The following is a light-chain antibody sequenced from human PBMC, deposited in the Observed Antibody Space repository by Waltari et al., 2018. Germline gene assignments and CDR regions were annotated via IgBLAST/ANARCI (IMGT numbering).Light chain of an antibody. J-gene: IGLJ7*01. CDR3: QTWGTGIGV. CDR1: SGHSSYA. V-gene: IGLV4-69*02. Sequence: QLVLTQSPSASASLGASVKLTCTPTSGHSSYAIAWHQQQPEKGPRYLMKVNSDGSHTKGDGIPDRFSGSSSGAERYLTISSLQSEDEADYYCQTWGTGIGVFGGGTQLTVL. CDR2: VNSDGSH.